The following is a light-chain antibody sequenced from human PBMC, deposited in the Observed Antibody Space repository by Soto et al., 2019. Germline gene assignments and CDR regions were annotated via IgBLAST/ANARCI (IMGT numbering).Light chain of an antibody. CDR3: SSYADTNLVV. Sequence: QSALTQPPSASGSPGQSVTISCTGTSNDVGGYNYVSWYQQHAGKAPKLMIYEVNKRPSGVPDRFSGSKSGNAASLTVSGLPPEDEADYYCSSYADTNLVVFGGGTKVTVL. CDR2: EVN. V-gene: IGLV2-8*01. J-gene: IGLJ2*01. CDR1: SNDVGGYNY.